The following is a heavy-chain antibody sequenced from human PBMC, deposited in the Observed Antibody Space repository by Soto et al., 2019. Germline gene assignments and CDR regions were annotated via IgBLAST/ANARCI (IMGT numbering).Heavy chain of an antibody. CDR1: GGSFSGYY. CDR3: ARGEFRDIVLVVYAPRGWYFDL. J-gene: IGHJ2*01. Sequence: QVQLQQWGAGLLKPSETLSLTCAVYGGSFSGYYWSWIRQPPGKGLEWIGEINHSGSTNYNPSLKSRVTISVDTSKDQVSLKLSGVTAADTAVYYCARGEFRDIVLVVYAPRGWYFDLWGRGSLVTVSS. CDR2: INHSGST. V-gene: IGHV4-34*01. D-gene: IGHD2-8*01.